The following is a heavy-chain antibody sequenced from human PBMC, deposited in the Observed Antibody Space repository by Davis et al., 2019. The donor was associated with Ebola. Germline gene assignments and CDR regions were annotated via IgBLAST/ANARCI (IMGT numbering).Heavy chain of an antibody. Sequence: GGSLRLSCAASGFTFSSYGMHWIRQAPGKGLEWVSYISSSGSTIYYADSVKGRFTISRDNAKNSLYLQMNSLRAEDTAVYYCASTPYLRWELLGEVGFDYWGQGTLVTVSS. D-gene: IGHD1-26*01. V-gene: IGHV3-48*04. J-gene: IGHJ4*02. CDR1: GFTFSSYG. CDR3: ASTPYLRWELLGEVGFDY. CDR2: ISSSGSTI.